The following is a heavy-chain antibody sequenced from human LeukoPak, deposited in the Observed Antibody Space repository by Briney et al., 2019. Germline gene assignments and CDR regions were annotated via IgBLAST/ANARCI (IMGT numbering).Heavy chain of an antibody. J-gene: IGHJ5*02. Sequence: PSETLSLTCAVSGGSISSGGYSWSWIRQPPGKGLEWIGYIYYSGSTYYNPSLKSRVTISVDTSKNQFSLKLSSVTAADTAVYYCARAYDFWSGYSNLNWFDPWGQGTLVTVSS. CDR2: IYYSGST. CDR1: GGSISSGGYS. CDR3: ARAYDFWSGYSNLNWFDP. D-gene: IGHD3-3*01. V-gene: IGHV4-30-2*05.